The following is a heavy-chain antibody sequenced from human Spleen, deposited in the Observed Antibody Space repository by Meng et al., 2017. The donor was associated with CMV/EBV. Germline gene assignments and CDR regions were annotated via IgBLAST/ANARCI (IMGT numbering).Heavy chain of an antibody. V-gene: IGHV1-18*01. D-gene: IGHD4-17*01. J-gene: IGHJ4*02. Sequence: CTASGYNFAISGITWVRQAPGQGLEWVGWVGAENGEANYGQKFQGRVTVTADTFTNTAYMEMRSLRSDDSAIYYCARAGAAVTTNFDFWGQGTLVTVSS. CDR2: VGAENGEA. CDR1: GYNFAISG. CDR3: ARAGAAVTTNFDF.